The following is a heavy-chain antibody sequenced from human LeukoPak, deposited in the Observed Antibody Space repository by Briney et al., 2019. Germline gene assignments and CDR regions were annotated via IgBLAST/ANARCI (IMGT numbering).Heavy chain of an antibody. J-gene: IGHJ6*03. Sequence: PSETLSLTCTVSGGSISSSSYYWGWIRQPPGKGLEWIGSIYYSGSTYYNPSLKSRVTISVDTSKNQFSLRLSSVTAADTAVYYCARDPMYGSGSYKYYYYMDVWGKGTTVTVSS. V-gene: IGHV4-39*07. CDR3: ARDPMYGSGSYKYYYYMDV. CDR2: IYYSGST. CDR1: GGSISSSSYY. D-gene: IGHD3-10*01.